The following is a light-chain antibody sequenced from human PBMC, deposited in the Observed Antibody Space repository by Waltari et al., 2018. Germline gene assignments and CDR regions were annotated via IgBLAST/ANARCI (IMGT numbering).Light chain of an antibody. J-gene: IGLJ3*02. CDR1: SSNIGGNV. CDR2: RSD. CDR3: AAWDDSLHGHWV. V-gene: IGLV1-44*01. Sequence: QSVLTQPPSASGTPGQRVTISCSGRSSNIGGNVVNWYQQLPGKAPTLLIYRSDQRHSGVPDRFSGSKSGTIASLAISGLQSADEGDYYCAAWDDSLHGHWVFGGGTKVTVL.